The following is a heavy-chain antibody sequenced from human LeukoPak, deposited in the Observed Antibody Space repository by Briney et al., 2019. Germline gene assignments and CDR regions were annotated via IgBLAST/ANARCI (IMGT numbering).Heavy chain of an antibody. J-gene: IGHJ6*02. CDR2: ISSSSSYT. V-gene: IGHV3-11*03. CDR3: ARQWHRYYYYGMNV. Sequence: GGSLRLSCSASGFTFSDSYMSWIRQAPGKGLEWVSYISSSSSYTNYADSVKGRFTISRDNAKNSLYLQMNSLRAEDTAVYYCARQWHRYYYYGMNVWGQGTTVTVSS. D-gene: IGHD6-19*01. CDR1: GFTFSDSY.